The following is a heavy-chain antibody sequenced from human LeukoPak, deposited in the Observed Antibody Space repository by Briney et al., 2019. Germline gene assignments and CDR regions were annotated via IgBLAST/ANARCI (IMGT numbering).Heavy chain of an antibody. Sequence: SETLSLTCTVSGGSGSTIDYYWGWIRQPPGKGLEWIGSVYYGGSTHYNAPLKSRVTISVDTSKNQFSLKLNAVTAADTAMYYCAREDAVSSDDAFDLWGKGTMVTVS. CDR2: VYYGGST. CDR3: AREDAVSSDDAFDL. D-gene: IGHD6-19*01. CDR1: GGSGSTIDYY. J-gene: IGHJ3*01. V-gene: IGHV4-39*07.